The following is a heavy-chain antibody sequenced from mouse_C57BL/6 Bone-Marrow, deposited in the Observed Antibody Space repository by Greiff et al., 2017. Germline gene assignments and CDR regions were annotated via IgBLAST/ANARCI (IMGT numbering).Heavy chain of an antibody. Sequence: EVQLQQSVAELVRPGASVKLSCTASGFNIKNTYMHWVKQRPEQGLEWIGRIDPANGNTKYAQKFQGKATITADTSSNTAYLQLSSLTSEDTAIYYCARHYYYGSSYPYYFDYWGQGTTLTVSS. CDR2: IDPANGNT. J-gene: IGHJ2*01. V-gene: IGHV14-3*01. CDR1: GFNIKNTY. D-gene: IGHD1-1*01. CDR3: ARHYYYGSSYPYYFDY.